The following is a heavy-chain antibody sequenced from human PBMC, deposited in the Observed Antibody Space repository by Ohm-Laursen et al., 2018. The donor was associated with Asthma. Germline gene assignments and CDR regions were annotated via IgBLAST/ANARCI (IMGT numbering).Heavy chain of an antibody. J-gene: IGHJ6*02. Sequence: SLRHSCAASGFIFSAYGMHWVRQAPGKGLEWVAVIWYDGTNKDYADSVKGRFTISRDDSKNTLYLQMNSLRAEDTALYYCATDLSLYCSSTACQTFSGMDVWGQGTTVTVSS. V-gene: IGHV3-33*01. CDR1: GFIFSAYG. D-gene: IGHD2-2*01. CDR2: IWYDGTNK. CDR3: ATDLSLYCSSTACQTFSGMDV.